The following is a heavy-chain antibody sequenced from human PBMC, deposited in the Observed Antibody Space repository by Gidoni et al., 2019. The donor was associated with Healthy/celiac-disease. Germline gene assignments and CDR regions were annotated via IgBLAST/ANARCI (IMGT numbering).Heavy chain of an antibody. CDR1: GFTFRTLA. Sequence: QVQLVESGGGLVQPGWSLRLSCAAAGFTFRTLAMHWVRQAPGTGLEWVAVIAYDGSNKYYADSVKGRFTISRANSENTLYLQMISLRVEVTDVYYCASGITGTSLYYYGMDVWGQGTKVTVSS. CDR2: IAYDGSNK. J-gene: IGHJ6*02. CDR3: ASGITGTSLYYYGMDV. V-gene: IGHV3-30-3*01. D-gene: IGHD1-7*01.